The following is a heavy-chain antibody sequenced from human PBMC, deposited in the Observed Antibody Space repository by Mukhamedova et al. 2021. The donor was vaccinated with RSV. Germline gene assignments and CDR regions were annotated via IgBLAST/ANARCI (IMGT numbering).Heavy chain of an antibody. J-gene: IGHJ4*02. Sequence: QAPDKGLEWVAVISYDGSNKYYADSVKGRFTISRDNSKNTLYLQMNSLRAEDTAVYYCAKGPSGSYYRLSFDYWGQGTLVTVSS. D-gene: IGHD1-26*01. V-gene: IGHV3-30*18. CDR2: ISYDGSNK. CDR3: AKGPSGSYYRLSFDY.